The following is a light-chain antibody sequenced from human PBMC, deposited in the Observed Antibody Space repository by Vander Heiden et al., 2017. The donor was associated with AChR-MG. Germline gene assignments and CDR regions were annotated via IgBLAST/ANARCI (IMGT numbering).Light chain of an antibody. CDR3: QQYGSSPRT. CDR2: GAS. J-gene: IGKJ1*01. Sequence: DIVLTQSPGTLSLPPGERATLSCRASQSVSSNNLAWYQQKPGQAPRLLIYGASSRATGIPDRFSGSGSGTDFTLTINRLEPEDLAVYYCQQYGSSPRTFGQGTKVEIK. V-gene: IGKV3-20*01. CDR1: QSVSSNN.